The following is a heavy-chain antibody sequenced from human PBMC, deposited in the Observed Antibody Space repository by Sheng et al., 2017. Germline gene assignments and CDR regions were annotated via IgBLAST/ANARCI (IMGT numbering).Heavy chain of an antibody. CDR1: GGTFSSYA. J-gene: IGHJ6*03. D-gene: IGHD3-3*01. CDR3: ARGRWYHRDFWSGYYPTGGYYYYYMDV. Sequence: QVQLVQSGAEVKKPGSSVKVSCKASGGTFSSYAISWVRQAPGQGLEWMGGIIPIFGTANYAQKFQGRVTITTDESTSTAYMELSSLRSEDTAVYYCARGRWYHRDFWSGYYPTGGYYYYYMDVWGKGTTVTVSS. V-gene: IGHV1-69*05. CDR2: IIPIFGTA.